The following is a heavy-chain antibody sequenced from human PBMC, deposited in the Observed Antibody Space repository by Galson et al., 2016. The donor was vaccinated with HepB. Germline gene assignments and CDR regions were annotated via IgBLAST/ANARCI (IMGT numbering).Heavy chain of an antibody. CDR1: GGSISTYY. Sequence: SETLSLTCTVSGGSISTYYWSWIRQPPGKSLEWIGYIHYSGPTNCNPSLKTRATISVDTSQNQFSLNLRSVTAADTATYYCARAPDSGFDVYGWSHWGRGALVTVSS. D-gene: IGHD5-12*01. CDR2: IHYSGPT. J-gene: IGHJ4*02. V-gene: IGHV4-59*12. CDR3: ARAPDSGFDVYGWSH.